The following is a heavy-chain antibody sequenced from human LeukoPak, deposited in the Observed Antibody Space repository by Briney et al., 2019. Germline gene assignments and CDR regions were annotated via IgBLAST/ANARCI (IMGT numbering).Heavy chain of an antibody. D-gene: IGHD2-2*01. CDR3: ARQGLENYIVVVPAAPDV. J-gene: IGHJ6*02. CDR2: IYYSGST. CDR1: GGSISSSSYY. V-gene: IGHV4-39*01. Sequence: PSETLSLTCTVSGGSISSSSYYWGWIRQPPGKGLEWIVSIYYSGSTYYNPSLKSRVTISVDTSKNQFSLKLSSVTAADTAVYYCARQGLENYIVVVPAAPDVWGQGTTVTVSS.